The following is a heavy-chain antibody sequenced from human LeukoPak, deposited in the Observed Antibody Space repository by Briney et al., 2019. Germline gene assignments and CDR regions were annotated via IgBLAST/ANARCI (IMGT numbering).Heavy chain of an antibody. Sequence: PGGFLRLSCAASGFTFSSYTMTWVRQTPGKGGEWVSCNIDFAGSHIGRFTISRDNAKSSLYLQMNSLRGDDTAVYYCARDGEFWPSNNCPPDYHYYYMDVWGRGTTVTVSS. CDR3: ARDGEFWPSNNCPPDYHYYYMDV. D-gene: IGHD2-2*01. CDR1: GFTFSSYT. J-gene: IGHJ6*03. V-gene: IGHV3-21*01. CDR2: NI.